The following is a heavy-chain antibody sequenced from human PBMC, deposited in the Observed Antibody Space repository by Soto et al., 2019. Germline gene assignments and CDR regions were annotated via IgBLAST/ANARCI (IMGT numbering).Heavy chain of an antibody. CDR2: IYYSGST. D-gene: IGHD3-10*01. Sequence: QVQLQESGPGLVKPSQTLSITCTVSGGSISSGGYYWSWIRQHPGKGLEWIGYIYYSGSTYYNPSLKSRVTISVDTSKNQFSLKLSSVTAADTAVHYCARDSLHGPGSYYFDYWGQGTLVTVSS. CDR1: GGSISSGGYY. J-gene: IGHJ4*02. V-gene: IGHV4-31*03. CDR3: ARDSLHGPGSYYFDY.